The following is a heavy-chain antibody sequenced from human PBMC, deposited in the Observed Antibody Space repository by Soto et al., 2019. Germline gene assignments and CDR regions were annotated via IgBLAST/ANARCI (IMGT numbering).Heavy chain of an antibody. Sequence: AVKVSCKASGYTFTGYYVHWVREAPGQGLEWMGWINPETGGTSYAQKFQGRVTLSRDTSINTAYLEVSRLRFDDAAVYFCARERYQVISDGMDVWGQGTTVTVSS. D-gene: IGHD2-2*01. CDR3: ARERYQVISDGMDV. V-gene: IGHV1-2*02. CDR2: INPETGGT. J-gene: IGHJ6*02. CDR1: GYTFTGYY.